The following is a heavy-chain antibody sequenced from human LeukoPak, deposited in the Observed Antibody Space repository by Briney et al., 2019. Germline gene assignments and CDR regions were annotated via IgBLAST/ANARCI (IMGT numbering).Heavy chain of an antibody. Sequence: ASVKVSCKASGYTFSSDDINWVRQAPGQGLEWMGWMNPKSGNTGYAQKFLGRVTMTRNTSISTAYMELSRLRSEDTAVYCCARGRVFPGVAPRQVWFDPWGQGTPVTVSS. J-gene: IGHJ5*02. D-gene: IGHD3-10*01. CDR2: MNPKSGNT. V-gene: IGHV1-8*02. CDR1: GYTFSSDD. CDR3: ARGRVFPGVAPRQVWFDP.